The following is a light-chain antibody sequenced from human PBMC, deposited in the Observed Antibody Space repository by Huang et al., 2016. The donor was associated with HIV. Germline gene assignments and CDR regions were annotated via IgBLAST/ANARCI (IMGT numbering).Light chain of an antibody. J-gene: IGKJ4*01. CDR2: WSS. Sequence: EIVMTQSPTTLSVSPGQRVTLSCRANMSVSTNLAWYQQRHGQAPRLRIYWSSTRAPGIPARFSGSGSGTDFSLTISSLQSEDFALYFCHQYNNWLLSFGGGTRV. CDR3: HQYNNWLLS. CDR1: MSVSTN. V-gene: IGKV3-15*01.